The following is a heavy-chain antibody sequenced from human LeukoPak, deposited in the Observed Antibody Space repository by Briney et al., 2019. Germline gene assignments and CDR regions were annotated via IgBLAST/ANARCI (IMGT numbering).Heavy chain of an antibody. J-gene: IGHJ4*02. CDR2: ISYDGSNK. V-gene: IGHV3-30*18. CDR1: GFTFSSYG. D-gene: IGHD1-26*01. CDR3: AKDLVGAFDY. Sequence: GGSLRLSCAASGFTFSSYGMHWVRQAPGKGLEWVAVISYDGSNKYYADSVKGRFTISRDNSKNTLYLQMNSLRAEDTAVYYCAKDLVGAFDYWGQGTLVTVYS.